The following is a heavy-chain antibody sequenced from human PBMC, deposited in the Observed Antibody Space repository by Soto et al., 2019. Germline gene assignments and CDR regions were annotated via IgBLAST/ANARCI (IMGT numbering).Heavy chain of an antibody. V-gene: IGHV4-59*01. Sequence: PSETMCRTGTVSGGSISTDYWSRIRQPPGKRLEYIGFIYYGGSTNYNPSLESRVTISPDTSKNQFSLKLSSVTAADTAVYYCARGEWFLRGYGMDVWGRGTTVTVSS. J-gene: IGHJ6*02. CDR2: IYYGGST. CDR3: ARGEWFLRGYGMDV. D-gene: IGHD3-3*01. CDR1: GGSISTDY.